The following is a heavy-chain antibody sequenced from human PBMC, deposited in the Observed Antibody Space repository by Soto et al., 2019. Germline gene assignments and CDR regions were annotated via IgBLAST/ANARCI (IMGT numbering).Heavy chain of an antibody. CDR2: ISYDGSNK. J-gene: IGHJ4*02. CDR3: ARDRFGSTWYYFDY. CDR1: GFTFSSYA. D-gene: IGHD6-13*01. Sequence: GGSLRLSCAASGFTFSSYAMHWVRQAPGKGLEWVAVISYDGSNKYYADSVKGRFTISRDNSKNTLYLQMNSLRAEDTAVYYCARDRFGSTWYYFDYWGQGTMVTVSS. V-gene: IGHV3-30-3*01.